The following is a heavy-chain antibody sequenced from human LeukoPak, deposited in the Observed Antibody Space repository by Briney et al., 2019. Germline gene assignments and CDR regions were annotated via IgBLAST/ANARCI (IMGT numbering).Heavy chain of an antibody. CDR2: ISAYNGNT. V-gene: IGHV1-18*04. J-gene: IGHJ5*02. Sequence: GASVKVSCKASGYTFTSYGITWVRQAPGQGLEWMGWISAYNGNTTYAQNLQGRVTMTTDTSTRTVYMELRSLRSDDTAVYYCARGPRFGELLWHWFDPWGQGTLVTVSS. CDR1: GYTFTSYG. CDR3: ARGPRFGELLWHWFDP. D-gene: IGHD3-10*01.